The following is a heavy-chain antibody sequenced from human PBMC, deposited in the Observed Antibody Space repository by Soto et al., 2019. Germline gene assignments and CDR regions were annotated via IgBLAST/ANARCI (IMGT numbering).Heavy chain of an antibody. V-gene: IGHV3-21*01. Sequence: GGSLGLSCAASGFTFSSYSMNWVRQAPGKGLEWVSSISSSSSYIYYADSVKGRFTISRDNAKNSLYLQMNSLRAEDTAVYYCAKPFQGTGYYYDIWYFDLWGRGTLVTVSS. CDR3: AKPFQGTGYYYDIWYFDL. D-gene: IGHD3-22*01. J-gene: IGHJ2*01. CDR1: GFTFSSYS. CDR2: ISSSSSYI.